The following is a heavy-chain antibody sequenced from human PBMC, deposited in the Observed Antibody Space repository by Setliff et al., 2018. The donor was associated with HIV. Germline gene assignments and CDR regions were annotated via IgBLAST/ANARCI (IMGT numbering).Heavy chain of an antibody. CDR3: ARLGDNSDWRSNYFFYYMDV. D-gene: IGHD3-22*01. J-gene: IGHJ6*03. CDR1: GGSVSSSNW. V-gene: IGHV4-4*02. Sequence: PSETLSLTCAGSGGSVSSSNWWSWVRQPPGKGLEWIGEISQSGGTNYNPSLKSRVTMSVDTSKAQFSLSLISMTAADSAVYYCARLGDNSDWRSNYFFYYMDVWGKGGTVTVSS. CDR2: ISQSGGT.